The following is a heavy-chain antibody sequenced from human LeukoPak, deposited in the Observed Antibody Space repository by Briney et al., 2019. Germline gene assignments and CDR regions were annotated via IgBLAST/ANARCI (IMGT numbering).Heavy chain of an antibody. V-gene: IGHV6-1*01. CDR3: ARMDYDILTGYPYFDY. J-gene: IGHJ4*02. CDR1: GDSVSSNSAA. CDR2: TYYRSKWYN. Sequence: SQTLSLTCAISGDSVSSNSAAWNWIRQSPSRGLEWLGRTYYRSKWYNDYAVSVKSRITINPDTSKNQFSLQLNSVTPEDTAAYYCARMDYDILTGYPYFDYWGQGTLVTVSS. D-gene: IGHD3-9*01.